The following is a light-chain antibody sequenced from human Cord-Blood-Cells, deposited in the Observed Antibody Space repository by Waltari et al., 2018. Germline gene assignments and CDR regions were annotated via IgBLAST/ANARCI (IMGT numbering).Light chain of an antibody. CDR1: SSDVGGYNY. J-gene: IGLJ2*01. CDR2: EVS. V-gene: IGLV2-8*01. Sequence: QSALTQPPSASGSPGQSVTISCTGTSSDVGGYNYVSWYQQHPGKAPKLMIYEVSKRPSGVPDRFSGSKSVNTASLTVSGLQAEDEAEYYCSSYAGSNNVVFGGGTKLTVL. CDR3: SSYAGSNNVV.